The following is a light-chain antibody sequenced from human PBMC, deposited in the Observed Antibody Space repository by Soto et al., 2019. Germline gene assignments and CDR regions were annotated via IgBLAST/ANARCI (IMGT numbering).Light chain of an antibody. Sequence: DIQVTQSPSSLSASVGDRVTITCRASQNINSYLNWYQQKPGKAPKVLIYAASSLQSGVPSRFSGSGSGTDFYLSISSLQPEDFGTYYCRQSFSILWTCGQGTKVDIK. V-gene: IGKV1-39*01. CDR3: RQSFSILWT. CDR1: QNINSY. CDR2: AAS. J-gene: IGKJ1*01.